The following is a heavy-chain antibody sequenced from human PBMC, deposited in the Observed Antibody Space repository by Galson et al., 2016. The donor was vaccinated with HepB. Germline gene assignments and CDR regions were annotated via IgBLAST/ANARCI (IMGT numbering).Heavy chain of an antibody. CDR2: TYYSGST. Sequence: LSITCTVSGGSIRSGGFYWSLIRPPPGKGLGWIGYTYYSGSTYYNPSLTSRIIISVDTSKNQFSMKLTSVTAADTAVYYCARVAYGGLTGYYGMDVRGKGTTVTVSS. CDR1: GGSIRSGGFY. J-gene: IGHJ6*04. CDR3: ARVAYGGLTGYYGMDV. D-gene: IGHD1-26*01. V-gene: IGHV4-30-4*01.